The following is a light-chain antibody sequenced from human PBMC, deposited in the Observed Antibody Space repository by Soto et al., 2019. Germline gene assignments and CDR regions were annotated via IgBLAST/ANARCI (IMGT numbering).Light chain of an antibody. V-gene: IGKV1-6*01. CDR3: QQYYSYPWT. Sequence: AIQMTQSPSSLSASIGDRVTITCRASQGIKNDLGWYQQKPGKAPKVLICDASSLKSGVPSRFSGSGSGTEFTLTISSLQPDDFATYYCQQYYSYPWTFAQGTKVDIK. J-gene: IGKJ1*01. CDR1: QGIKND. CDR2: DAS.